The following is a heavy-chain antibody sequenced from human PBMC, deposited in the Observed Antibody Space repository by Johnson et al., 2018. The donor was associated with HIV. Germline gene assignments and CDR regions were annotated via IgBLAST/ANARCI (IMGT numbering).Heavy chain of an antibody. Sequence: QMLLVESGGGVVQPGRSLRLSCAASGFTFSSYGMHWVRQAPGKGLEWVAVISHDGRNQKYADSVKGRFTISRDNSKKTLFLQMNSLRPEDTALYYCASPQSGVEPDYYDSSGYFRNDALDFWGQGTMVTVSS. CDR2: ISHDGRNQ. CDR3: ASPQSGVEPDYYDSSGYFRNDALDF. J-gene: IGHJ3*01. D-gene: IGHD3-22*01. CDR1: GFTFSSYG. V-gene: IGHV3-30*19.